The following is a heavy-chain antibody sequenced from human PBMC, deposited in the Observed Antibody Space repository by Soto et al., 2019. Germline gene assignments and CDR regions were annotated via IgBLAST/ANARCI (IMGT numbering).Heavy chain of an antibody. V-gene: IGHV1-69*01. CDR2: IIPIFGTA. J-gene: IGHJ6*02. D-gene: IGHD6-19*01. CDR1: GGTFSSYA. CDR3: ARGSSRGWGGDYYYYYGMDV. Sequence: QVQLVQSGAEVKKPGSSVNVSCKASGGTFSSYAISWVRQAPGQGLEWMGGIIPIFGTANYAQKFQGRVTITADESTSPAYMELSSLRCEDTAVYYCARGSSRGWGGDYYYYYGMDVWGQGTTVTVSS.